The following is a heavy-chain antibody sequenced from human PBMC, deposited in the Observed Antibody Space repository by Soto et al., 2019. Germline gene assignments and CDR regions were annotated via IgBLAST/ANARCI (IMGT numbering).Heavy chain of an antibody. CDR1: GFTFSSYS. CDR2: ISSSSSTI. J-gene: IGHJ6*03. Sequence: GGSLRLSCAASGFTFSSYSMNWVRQAPGKGLEWVSYISSSSSTIYYADSVKGRFTISRDNAKNSLYLKMNSLRAEDTAVYYCAREDTAMDFYYYYYMDVWGKGTTVTVSS. CDR3: AREDTAMDFYYYYYMDV. V-gene: IGHV3-48*01. D-gene: IGHD5-18*01.